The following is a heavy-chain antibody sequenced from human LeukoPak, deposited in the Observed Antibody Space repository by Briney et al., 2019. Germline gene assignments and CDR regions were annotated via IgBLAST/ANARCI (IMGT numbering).Heavy chain of an antibody. CDR2: IVVGSGNT. V-gene: IGHV1-58*02. CDR3: AADTVTLQGYYMDV. CDR1: GFTFTSSA. Sequence: SVKVSCKASGFTFTSSAMQWVRQARGQRLEWIGWIVVGSGNTNYAQKFQERVTITRDMSTSTAYMELSSLRSEDTAVYYCAADTVTLQGYYMDVWGKGTTVTVSS. D-gene: IGHD4-11*01. J-gene: IGHJ6*03.